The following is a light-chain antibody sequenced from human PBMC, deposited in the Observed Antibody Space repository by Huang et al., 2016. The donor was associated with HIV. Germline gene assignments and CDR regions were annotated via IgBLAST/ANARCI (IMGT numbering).Light chain of an antibody. CDR2: GAS. CDR1: QSVSSS. J-gene: IGKJ5*01. CDR3: QQYNNWPPIT. V-gene: IGKV3-15*01. Sequence: EIVMTQSPATLSVSAGERVTLSCRASQSVSSSLAWYQQKPGQAPRLLIYGASTRANGIPARFSGSGSETEFTLTISSLRSEDFAVYYCQQYNNWPPITFGQGTRLEIK.